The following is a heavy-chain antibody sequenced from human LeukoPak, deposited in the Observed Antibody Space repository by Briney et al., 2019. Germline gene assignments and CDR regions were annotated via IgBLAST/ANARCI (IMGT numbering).Heavy chain of an antibody. CDR1: GFTFSSYW. J-gene: IGHJ4*02. CDR2: INSDGSST. CDR3: ASRRTAYCGGDCPEGY. V-gene: IGHV3-74*01. Sequence: PGGSLRLSCAASGFTFSSYWMHWVRQAPGKGLVWVSRINSDGSSTSYADSVKGRFTISRDNAKNSLYLQMNSLRAEDTAVYYCASRRTAYCGGDCPEGYWGQGTLVTVSS. D-gene: IGHD2-21*02.